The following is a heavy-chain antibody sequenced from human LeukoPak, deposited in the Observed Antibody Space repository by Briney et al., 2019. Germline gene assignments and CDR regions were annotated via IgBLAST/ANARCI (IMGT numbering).Heavy chain of an antibody. D-gene: IGHD3-3*01. CDR1: GFTFSSYW. Sequence: GGSLRLSCAASGFTFSSYWMSWVRQAPGKGLEWVANIKQDGSEKYYVDSVKGRFTISRDNAKNSLYLQMNSLRAEDTAVYCCASIGGVTNLGVVRNYWGQGTLVTVSS. J-gene: IGHJ4*02. CDR3: ASIGGVTNLGVVRNY. CDR2: IKQDGSEK. V-gene: IGHV3-7*01.